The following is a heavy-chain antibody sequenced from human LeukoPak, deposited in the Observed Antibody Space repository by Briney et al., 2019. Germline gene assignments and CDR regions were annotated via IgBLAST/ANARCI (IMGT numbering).Heavy chain of an antibody. CDR3: ARLTGYQQPTGGYYYYMDV. J-gene: IGHJ6*03. CDR1: GGSIRTYY. CDR2: ISASGGT. D-gene: IGHD6-13*01. Sequence: PSETLSLTSTVSGGSIRTYYWSWIRQPPGKGLEWIGYISASGGTNYNPSLKSRVTISVDTSKNQFSPRLSSVTAADTAMYYCARLTGYQQPTGGYYYYMDVWGKGTTVTVSS. V-gene: IGHV4-4*09.